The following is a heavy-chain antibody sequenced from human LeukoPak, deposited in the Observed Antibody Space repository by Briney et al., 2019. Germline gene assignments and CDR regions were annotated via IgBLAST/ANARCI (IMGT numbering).Heavy chain of an antibody. CDR1: GFTFSSYS. Sequence: PGGSLRLSCAASGFTFSSYSMNWVRQAPGKGLEWVSSISSSSSYIYYADSVKGRFTISRDNAKNSLYLQMNSLRAEATAVYYCARGQTSRAARLFSGPPLLGYWGQGTLVTVSS. V-gene: IGHV3-21*01. CDR2: ISSSSSYI. J-gene: IGHJ4*02. D-gene: IGHD3-10*02. CDR3: ARGQTSRAARLFSGPPLLGY.